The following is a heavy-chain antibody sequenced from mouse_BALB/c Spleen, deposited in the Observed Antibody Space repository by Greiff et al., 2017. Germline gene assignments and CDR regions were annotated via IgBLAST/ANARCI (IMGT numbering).Heavy chain of an antibody. V-gene: IGHV7-3*02. Sequence: DVKLQESGGGLVQPGGSLRLSCATSGFTFTDYYMSWVRQPPGKALEWLGFIRNKANGYTTEYSASVKGRFTISRDNSQSILYLQMNTLRAEDSATYYCARVRYYWYFDVWGAGTTVTVSS. CDR1: GFTFTDYY. CDR3: ARVRYYWYFDV. CDR2: IRNKANGYTT. D-gene: IGHD1-1*01. J-gene: IGHJ1*01.